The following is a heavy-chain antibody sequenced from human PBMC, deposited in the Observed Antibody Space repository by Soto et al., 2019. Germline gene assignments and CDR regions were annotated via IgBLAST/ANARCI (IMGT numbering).Heavy chain of an antibody. Sequence: ETLSLTCTVSGGSISSFYWSWIRQSPGKGLEWIGYVYNSGSTDYNPSLLSRVTLSIXTXXNXXXLXLXXVTXAXTAVYCCATASSSGSSGELDYWGQGTLVTVSS. CDR2: VYNSGST. CDR3: ATASSSGSSGELDY. D-gene: IGHD3-22*01. J-gene: IGHJ4*02. V-gene: IGHV4-59*01. CDR1: GGSISSFY.